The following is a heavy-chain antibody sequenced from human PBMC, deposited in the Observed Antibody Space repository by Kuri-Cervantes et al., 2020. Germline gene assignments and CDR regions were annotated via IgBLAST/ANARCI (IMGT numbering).Heavy chain of an antibody. Sequence: GGSLRLSCKGSGYNFNGYWTGWVRQMPGKGLEWMGIIYPGDSDTRYSPSFQGQVTISADKSISTAYLQWSSLKASDTAMYYCARGGMEVAALNWFDPWGQGTLVTVSS. J-gene: IGHJ5*02. CDR3: ARGGMEVAALNWFDP. V-gene: IGHV5-51*01. CDR2: IYPGDSDT. D-gene: IGHD6-19*01. CDR1: GYNFNGYW.